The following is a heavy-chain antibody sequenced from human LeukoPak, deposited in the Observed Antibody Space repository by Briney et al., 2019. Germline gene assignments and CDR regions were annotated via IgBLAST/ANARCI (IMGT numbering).Heavy chain of an antibody. D-gene: IGHD6-13*01. CDR3: GKDGFSRVQYINRWYIDS. Sequence: GGSLRLSCAASGFTFSSYAMSWVRQAPGKGLEWVSAISGSTFSTYYADSVKGRVTISRDNSKNTLYLQMNILRAEDTAMYFCGKDGFSRVQYINRWYIDSWGQGTLVTVSS. CDR1: GFTFSSYA. J-gene: IGHJ5*01. CDR2: ISGSTFST. V-gene: IGHV3-23*01.